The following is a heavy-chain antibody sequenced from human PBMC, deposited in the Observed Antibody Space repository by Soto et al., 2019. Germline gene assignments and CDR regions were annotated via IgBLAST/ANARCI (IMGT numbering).Heavy chain of an antibody. CDR2: IFHSGST. J-gene: IGHJ5*02. Sequence: SETLCLTSAVSRGSIRGINGWSWVRQPPGKGLEGIGEIFHSGSTNYNPSLQSRVTISVDTSKNQFSLRLTSLTAADPAVYYGEREGFAHSSLAPWGKGTLVPVSS. CDR3: EREGFAHSSLAP. V-gene: IGHV4-4*02. D-gene: IGHD3-16*02. CDR1: RGSIRGING.